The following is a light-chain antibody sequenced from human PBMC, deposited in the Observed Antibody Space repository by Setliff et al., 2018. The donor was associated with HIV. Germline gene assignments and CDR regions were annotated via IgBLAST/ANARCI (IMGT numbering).Light chain of an antibody. CDR2: DVS. Sequence: QSALTQPASVSGSPGQSITISCIGTSSDVGGYDFVSWYQQRPDKAPKLIIFDVSERPSGVSHRFSGSKSGNTASLTISGLQTEDEDDYFCASYRSPATYVFGIGTKVTV. CDR1: SSDVGGYDF. J-gene: IGLJ1*01. V-gene: IGLV2-14*03. CDR3: ASYRSPATYV.